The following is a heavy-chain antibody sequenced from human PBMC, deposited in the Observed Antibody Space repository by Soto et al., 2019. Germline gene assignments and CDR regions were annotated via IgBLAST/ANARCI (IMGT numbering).Heavy chain of an antibody. D-gene: IGHD5-12*01. Sequence: QVQVVESGGGVVQPGESLRLSCEVSGFSLSGYGMHWVRQAPGKGLEWVAVIWYHGITKNYADSVKGRFTISRDSSKNTVYLQMDSLKVEDTAVYYGARDVDRSSHVNGFDPWGQGVMVTVSS. J-gene: IGHJ5*02. CDR1: GFSLSGYG. V-gene: IGHV3-33*01. CDR2: IWYHGITK. CDR3: ARDVDRSSHVNGFDP.